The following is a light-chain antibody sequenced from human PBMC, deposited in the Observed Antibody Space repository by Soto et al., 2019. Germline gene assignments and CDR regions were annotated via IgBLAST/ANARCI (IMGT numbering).Light chain of an antibody. CDR2: GNT. CDR3: HSPDRSRSGYV. J-gene: IGLJ1*01. CDR1: NCNIGAGYD. V-gene: IGLV1-40*01. Sequence: QSVLAQPASVSGAPGQWVTISCTGSNCNIGAGYDVHWYQQLPGKAPKLLIYGNTNRPSGVPDRFSGSRSGTSASLAITGVQADDEADYYCHSPDRSRSGYVYGTGTKLTVL.